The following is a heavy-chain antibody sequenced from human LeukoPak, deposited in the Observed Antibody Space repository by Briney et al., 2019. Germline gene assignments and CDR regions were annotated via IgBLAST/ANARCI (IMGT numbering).Heavy chain of an antibody. J-gene: IGHJ6*02. CDR2: ISSSGSTI. D-gene: IGHD3-22*01. CDR3: AREYYYNSSRYTNYYYGMDV. V-gene: IGHV3-48*03. CDR1: GFTFSSYG. Sequence: GGSLRLSCAASGFTFSSYGMNWVRQAPGKGLEWVSYISSSGSTIYYADSVKGRFTISRDNAKNSLYLQMNSLRAEDTAVYYCAREYYYNSSRYTNYYYGMDVWGQGTTVTVSS.